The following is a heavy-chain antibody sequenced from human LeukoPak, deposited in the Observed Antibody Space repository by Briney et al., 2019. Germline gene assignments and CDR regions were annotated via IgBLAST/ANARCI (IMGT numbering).Heavy chain of an antibody. Sequence: GGSLRLSCAASGFTFDDYDMHWVRQAPGKGLEWVSLISGDGGSTYYADSVKGRFTISRDNSKNSLYLQMNSLRTEDTALYYCAKVLGYYDSSGYYQEGGFDYWGQGTLVTVSS. CDR2: ISGDGGST. CDR1: GFTFDDYD. J-gene: IGHJ4*02. D-gene: IGHD3-22*01. CDR3: AKVLGYYDSSGYYQEGGFDY. V-gene: IGHV3-43*02.